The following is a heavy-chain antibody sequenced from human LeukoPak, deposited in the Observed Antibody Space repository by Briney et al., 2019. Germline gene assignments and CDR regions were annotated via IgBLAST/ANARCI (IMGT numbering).Heavy chain of an antibody. D-gene: IGHD6-19*01. J-gene: IGHJ3*02. CDR3: ALGYSSGLYDAFDI. CDR2: IYHSGST. Sequence: SETLSLTCAVSGYSISSGYYWGWIRQPPGKGLEWIGSIYHSGSTYYNPSLKSRVTISVDTSKNQFSLKLSSVTAADTAVYHCALGYSSGLYDAFDIWGQGTMVTVSS. CDR1: GYSISSGYY. V-gene: IGHV4-38-2*01.